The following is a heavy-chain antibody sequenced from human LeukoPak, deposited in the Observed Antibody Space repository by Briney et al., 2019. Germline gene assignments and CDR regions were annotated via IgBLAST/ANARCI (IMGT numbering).Heavy chain of an antibody. CDR1: GFTFDDYG. D-gene: IGHD3-22*01. CDR3: ARGYYDSSGLDY. J-gene: IGHJ4*02. V-gene: IGHV3-20*04. CDR2: LNWNGAST. Sequence: GGSLRLSCAASGFTFDDYGLSWVRQVPGKGLEWVSGLNWNGASTGYADSVKGRFTISRDNAKNSLYLQMNSLRAEDTALYYCARGYYDSSGLDYWGQGTLVTVSS.